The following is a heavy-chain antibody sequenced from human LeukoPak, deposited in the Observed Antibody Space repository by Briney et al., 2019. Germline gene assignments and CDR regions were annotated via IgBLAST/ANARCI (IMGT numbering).Heavy chain of an antibody. D-gene: IGHD1-26*01. V-gene: IGHV4-4*07. CDR1: GGSISSYY. J-gene: IGHJ6*03. CDR3: ARDIVGGYYYYYMDV. Sequence: SETLSLTCTVSGGSISSYYWSLIRQPAGRGLEWIGRIYTSGSTNYNPSLKSRVTMSVDTSKNQFSLKLSSVTAADTAVYYCARDIVGGYYYYYMDVWGKGTTVTVSS. CDR2: IYTSGST.